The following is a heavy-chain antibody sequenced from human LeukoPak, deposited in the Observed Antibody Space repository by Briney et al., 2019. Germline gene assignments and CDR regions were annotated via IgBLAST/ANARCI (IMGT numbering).Heavy chain of an antibody. Sequence: GGSLRLSCAASGFTFSSYSMNWVRQAPGKGLEWVSSISSSSSYIYYADSVKGRFTISRDNSKNTLFLQMNSLRAEDTAVYYCAKGISAAGTGYYFDNWGQGNLVTVSS. CDR3: AKGISAAGTGYYFDN. D-gene: IGHD6-13*01. V-gene: IGHV3-21*04. J-gene: IGHJ4*02. CDR1: GFTFSSYS. CDR2: ISSSSSYI.